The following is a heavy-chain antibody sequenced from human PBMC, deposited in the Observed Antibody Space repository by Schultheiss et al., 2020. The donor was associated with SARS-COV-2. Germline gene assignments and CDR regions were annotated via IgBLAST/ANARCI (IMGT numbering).Heavy chain of an antibody. CDR1: GFTLSTYW. CDR2: INEYGSIT. J-gene: IGHJ4*02. D-gene: IGHD5-18*01. Sequence: GGSLRLSCAASGFTLSTYWMHWVRQAPGKGLVWVSRINEYGSITDYADSVKGRFTISRDNSKNTLYLQMNSLRAEDTAVYYCARDSRKRGYSYGYCFDYWGQGTLVTVSS. V-gene: IGHV3-74*01. CDR3: ARDSRKRGYSYGYCFDY.